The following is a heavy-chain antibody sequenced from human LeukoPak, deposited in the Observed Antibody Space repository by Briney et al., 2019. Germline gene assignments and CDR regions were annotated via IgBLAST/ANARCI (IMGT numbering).Heavy chain of an antibody. Sequence: PSETLSLTCAVYGGSFSGYYWSWIRQPPGKGLEWIGYIYYSGSTNYNPSLKSRVTISVDTSKNQFSLKLSSVTAADTAVYYCARMWASFKDHYFDYWGQGTLVTVSS. J-gene: IGHJ4*02. CDR1: GGSFSGYY. D-gene: IGHD1-26*01. CDR2: IYYSGST. CDR3: ARMWASFKDHYFDY. V-gene: IGHV4-59*01.